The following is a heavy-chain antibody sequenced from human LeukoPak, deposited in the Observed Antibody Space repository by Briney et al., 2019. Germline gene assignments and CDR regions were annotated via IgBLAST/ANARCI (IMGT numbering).Heavy chain of an antibody. CDR1: GFTFSDYY. CDR3: ARNALNYGGNSYFDY. J-gene: IGHJ4*02. CDR2: ISSSGSTI. V-gene: IGHV3-11*01. D-gene: IGHD4-23*01. Sequence: GGSLRLSCAASGFTFSDYYMSWLRQAPGKGLEWVSYISSSGSTIYYADSVKGRFTISRDNAKNSLYLQMNSLRAEDTAVYYCARNALNYGGNSYFDYWGQGTLVTVSS.